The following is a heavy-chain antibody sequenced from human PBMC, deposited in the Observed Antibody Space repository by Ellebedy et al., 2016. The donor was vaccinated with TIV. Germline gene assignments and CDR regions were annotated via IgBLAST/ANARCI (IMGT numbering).Heavy chain of an antibody. V-gene: IGHV3-23*01. J-gene: IGHJ6*02. CDR1: GISLRSYA. CDR2: IGGTGGTT. D-gene: IGHD4-11*01. CDR3: AKSYSNSPNFYYHHGLDV. Sequence: GESLKISCAASGISLRSYAMSWVRQAPGKGLEWVSTIGGTGGTTYYRESVKGRFTISRDNSKNSLYLKMNSLRAEDTAVYKCAKSYSNSPNFYYHHGLDVWGQGTTVTVSS.